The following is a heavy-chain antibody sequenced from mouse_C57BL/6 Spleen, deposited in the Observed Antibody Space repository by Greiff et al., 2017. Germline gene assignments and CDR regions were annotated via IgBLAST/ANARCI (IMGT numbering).Heavy chain of an antibody. CDR3: TTNYYRLEGFAY. V-gene: IGHV14-4*01. CDR2: FDPENGDT. J-gene: IGHJ3*01. CDR1: GFNIKDDY. Sequence: VQLQQSGAELVRPGASVKLSCTASGFNIKDDYMHWVKQRPEQGLEWIGWFDPENGDTEYASKFQGKGTITADTSSNPSYLQLSSLTSEDTAVYYCTTNYYRLEGFAYWGQGTLVTVSA. D-gene: IGHD2-14*01.